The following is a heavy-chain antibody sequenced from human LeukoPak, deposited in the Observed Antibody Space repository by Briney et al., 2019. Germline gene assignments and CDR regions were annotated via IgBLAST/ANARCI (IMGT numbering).Heavy chain of an antibody. J-gene: IGHJ4*02. D-gene: IGHD6-19*01. CDR2: IYSGGST. CDR1: GFTVSSNY. Sequence: GGSLRLSCAAPGFTVSSNYMSWVRQAPGKGLEWVSVIYSGGSTYYADSVKGRFTISRDNSKNTVYLQMNSLRAEDTAVYYCAKTTTGYSSGRYPGWPVDYWGQGTLVTVSS. CDR3: AKTTTGYSSGRYPGWPVDY. V-gene: IGHV3-66*01.